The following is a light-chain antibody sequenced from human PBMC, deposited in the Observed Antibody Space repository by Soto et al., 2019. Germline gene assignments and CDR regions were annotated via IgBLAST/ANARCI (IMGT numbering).Light chain of an antibody. Sequence: EVVMTKSPATLSVSPAERATLSCSASQSVSRNLAWYQQKHGQAPRFLIYGASTRATGIPARFSGSVSGTEGTLTISSLKSEDGAVYDGQQRSNWPSLFGGGTKVDNK. J-gene: IGKJ4*01. CDR2: GAS. CDR1: QSVSRN. V-gene: IGKV3-15*01. CDR3: QQRSNWPSL.